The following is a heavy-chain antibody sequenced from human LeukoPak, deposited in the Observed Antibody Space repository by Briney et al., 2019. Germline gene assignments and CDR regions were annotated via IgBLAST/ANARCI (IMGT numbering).Heavy chain of an antibody. D-gene: IGHD2-2*01. CDR2: ISSDSTYI. J-gene: IGHJ5*02. Sequence: GGSLRLSCAASGFTFSTDNMNWVRQAPGKGLEWVSSISSDSTYIYYADSVKGRFTTSRDNAKNSLYLQMNSLRAEDTAVYYCARTLPAARGWFDPWGQGTLVTVSS. CDR3: ARTLPAARGWFDP. V-gene: IGHV3-21*01. CDR1: GFTFSTDN.